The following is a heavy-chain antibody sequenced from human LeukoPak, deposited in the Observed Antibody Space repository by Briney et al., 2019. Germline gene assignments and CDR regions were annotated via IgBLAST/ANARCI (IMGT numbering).Heavy chain of an antibody. J-gene: IGHJ6*02. D-gene: IGHD4-17*01. V-gene: IGHV1-2*02. CDR1: GYTFTGYY. Sequence: ASVKVSCKASGYTFTGYYMHWVRQAPGQGLEWMGWINPNSGGTNYAQKFQGRVTMTRDTSISTAYMELSRLRSDDTAVYYCARDLGRTTVTTTFFFYYYGMDVWGQGTTVTVSS. CDR2: INPNSGGT. CDR3: ARDLGRTTVTTTFFFYYYGMDV.